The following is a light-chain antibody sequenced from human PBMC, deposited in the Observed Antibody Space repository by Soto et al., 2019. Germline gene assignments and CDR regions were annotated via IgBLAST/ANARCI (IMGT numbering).Light chain of an antibody. CDR1: QIINKW. Sequence: DIQMTQSPSSVSASVGDRVTITCRASQIINKWLAWYQQKPGKAPTLLIYAASTLQSGVPSRFSGSGSGTDFTLTISSPQPEDFATYYCQQANSFPFTFGPGTKVDIK. CDR3: QQANSFPFT. J-gene: IGKJ3*01. CDR2: AAS. V-gene: IGKV1-12*02.